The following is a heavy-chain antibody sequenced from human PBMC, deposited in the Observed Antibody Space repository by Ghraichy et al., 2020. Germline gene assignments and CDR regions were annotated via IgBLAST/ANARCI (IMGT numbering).Heavy chain of an antibody. J-gene: IGHJ6*02. CDR1: GYTFTSYY. V-gene: IGHV1-46*01. Sequence: ASVKVSCKASGYTFTSYYMHWVRQAPGQGLEWMGIINPSGGSTSYAQKFQGIVTMTRDTSTSTVYMELSSLRSEDTAVYYCARGGIAVAVYYYYGMDVWGQGTTVTVSS. D-gene: IGHD6-19*01. CDR2: INPSGGST. CDR3: ARGGIAVAVYYYYGMDV.